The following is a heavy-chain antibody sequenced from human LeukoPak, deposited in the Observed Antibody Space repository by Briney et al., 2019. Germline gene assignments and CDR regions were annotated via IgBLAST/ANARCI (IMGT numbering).Heavy chain of an antibody. D-gene: IGHD3-22*01. J-gene: IGHJ4*02. CDR2: IYYSGIT. CDR3: ARQNYDSSGYYNY. CDR1: GGSISSGDYY. V-gene: IGHV4-30-4*01. Sequence: SQTLSLTCTVSGGSISSGDYYWSWIRQPPGKGLEWIGHIYYSGITYYNPSLKSRVTISVDTSKIQFSLKLSSVTAADTAAYYCARQNYDSSGYYNYWGQGTLVTVSS.